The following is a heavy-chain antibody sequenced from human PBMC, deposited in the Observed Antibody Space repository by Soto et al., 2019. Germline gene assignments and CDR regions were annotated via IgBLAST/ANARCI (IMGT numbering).Heavy chain of an antibody. Sequence: SETLSLTCAVSGYSIASGYYWAWIRQSPGKGLEWIGSIYHAGSVYYNPSLNSRVAVSLYTSKNHCSLKLPSVTAADTAVYYCARTFDYYGMDVWGQGTTVTVSS. CDR2: IYHAGSV. CDR3: ARTFDYYGMDV. J-gene: IGHJ6*02. V-gene: IGHV4-38-2*01. CDR1: GYSIASGYY.